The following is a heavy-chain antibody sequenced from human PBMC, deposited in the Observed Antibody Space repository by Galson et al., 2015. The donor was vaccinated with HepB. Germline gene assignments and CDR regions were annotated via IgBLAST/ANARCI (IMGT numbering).Heavy chain of an antibody. Sequence: SLRLSCAASGFTFSSYAMSWVRQAPGKGLEWVSAISGSGGSTYYADSVKGRFTISRDNSKNTLYLQMNSLRAEDTAVYYCAKDRVVAWSGYYAGCDYWGQGTLVTVSS. J-gene: IGHJ4*02. V-gene: IGHV3-23*01. CDR2: ISGSGGST. D-gene: IGHD3-3*01. CDR1: GFTFSSYA. CDR3: AKDRVVAWSGYYAGCDY.